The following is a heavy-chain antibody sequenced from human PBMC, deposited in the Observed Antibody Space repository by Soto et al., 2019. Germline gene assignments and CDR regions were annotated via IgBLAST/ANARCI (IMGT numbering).Heavy chain of an antibody. D-gene: IGHD6-13*01. J-gene: IGHJ5*02. CDR3: ARDLRYSSSWYNWYDP. Sequence: SQTLSLTCAISGDSVSINSAAWNWIRQSPSRGLQWLGRTSYRSRWYNDYAASVKRRITINPDTSKNQFSLQLNSVTPEDTAVYYCARDLRYSSSWYNWYDPWGQGTLVTVSS. CDR2: TSYRSRWYN. V-gene: IGHV6-1*01. CDR1: GDSVSINSAA.